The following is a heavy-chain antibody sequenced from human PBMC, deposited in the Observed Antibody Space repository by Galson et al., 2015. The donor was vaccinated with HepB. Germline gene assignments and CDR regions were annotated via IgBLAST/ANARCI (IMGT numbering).Heavy chain of an antibody. Sequence: SLRLSCAASGFTFSSYAMSWVRQAPGKGLEWVSAISGSGGSTYYADSVKGRFTISRDNSKNTLYLQMNSLRAEDTAVYYCARGRSFTIFGAGGMDVWGQGTTVTVSS. D-gene: IGHD3-3*01. J-gene: IGHJ6*02. CDR2: ISGSGGST. V-gene: IGHV3-23*01. CDR3: ARGRSFTIFGAGGMDV. CDR1: GFTFSSYA.